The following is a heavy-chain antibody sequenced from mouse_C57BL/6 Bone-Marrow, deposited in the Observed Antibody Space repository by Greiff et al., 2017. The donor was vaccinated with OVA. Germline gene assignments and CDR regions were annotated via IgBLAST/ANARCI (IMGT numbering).Heavy chain of an antibody. Sequence: EVQLQQSGPELVKPGASVKISCKASGYTFTDYYMNWVKQSHGKSLEWIGDINPNNGGTSYNQKFKGKATLTVDKSSSTAYMELLSLTSEDSAVYYCARAAEAGLYAMDYWGQGTSVTVSS. J-gene: IGHJ4*01. CDR2: INPNNGGT. D-gene: IGHD3-2*02. CDR1: GYTFTDYY. V-gene: IGHV1-26*01. CDR3: ARAAEAGLYAMDY.